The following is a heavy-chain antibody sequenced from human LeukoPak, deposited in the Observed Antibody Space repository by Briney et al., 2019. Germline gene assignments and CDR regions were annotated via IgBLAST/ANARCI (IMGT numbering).Heavy chain of an antibody. CDR3: ARGSTTVYNDAFDI. CDR1: GGSISRCGYY. V-gene: IGHV4-31*03. D-gene: IGHD1-1*01. CDR2: IYYSGST. Sequence: SETLSLTCPVSGGSISRCGYYWSWLRQHPGKGVEWIGYIYYSGSTYYNPSLKSRITITVDTSKNQFSLKLSSVTAADTAVCYCARGSTTVYNDAFDIWGQGTMVTVSS. J-gene: IGHJ3*02.